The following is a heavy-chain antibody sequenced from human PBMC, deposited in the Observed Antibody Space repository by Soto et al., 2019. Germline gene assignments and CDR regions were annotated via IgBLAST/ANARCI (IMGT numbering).Heavy chain of an antibody. V-gene: IGHV3-15*01. D-gene: IGHD3-9*01. Sequence: GSLRLSCAASGFTFSNAWMSWVRQAPGKGLEWVGRIKSKTDGGTTDYAAPVKGRFTISRDDSKNTLYLQMNSLKTEDTAVYYCTTAPYYDILTGSSGMDVWGQGTTVTVSS. CDR3: TTAPYYDILTGSSGMDV. J-gene: IGHJ6*02. CDR2: IKSKTDGGTT. CDR1: GFTFSNAW.